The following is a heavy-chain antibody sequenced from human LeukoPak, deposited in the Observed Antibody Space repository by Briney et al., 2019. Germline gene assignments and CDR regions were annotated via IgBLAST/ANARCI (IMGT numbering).Heavy chain of an antibody. CDR2: SCITGSPT. J-gene: IGHJ5*02. Sequence: SGGSLTLSCTASGFSISHHCMKWIRQAPGKGREWISYSCITGSPTHYAESVKGRFTVYRDNSKNSLYLKMDSLRSDDTAFYYCARGDIPYNNYFDHWGQGALVTVSS. CDR3: ARGDIPYNNYFDH. D-gene: IGHD2-21*01. V-gene: IGHV3-11*01. CDR1: GFSISHHC.